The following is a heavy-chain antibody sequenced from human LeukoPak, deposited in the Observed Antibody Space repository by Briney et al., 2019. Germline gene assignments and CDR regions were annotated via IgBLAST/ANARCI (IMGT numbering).Heavy chain of an antibody. V-gene: IGHV1-18*01. CDR1: GYTFTNYH. CDR2: ISTYNGNT. J-gene: IGHJ4*02. D-gene: IGHD2-8*01. CDR3: ALISYCTTITCYFPDY. Sequence: GASVKVSCKASGYTFTNYHISWVRQAPGQGLEWMGWISTYNGNTNYAQNLQGRVTMTTDTSTSTAYMELRSLRSDDTAVYYCALISYCTTITCYFPDYWGQGTLVTVSS.